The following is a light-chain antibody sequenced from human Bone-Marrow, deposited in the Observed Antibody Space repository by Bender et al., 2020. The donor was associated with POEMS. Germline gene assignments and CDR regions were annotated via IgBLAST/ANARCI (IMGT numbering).Light chain of an antibody. Sequence: QSVLTQPPSASGTPGQRVTISCSGSSSNIGTNPVNWYQQLPGTAPTLLIYINNQRPSGVPDRFSGSKSGTSASLAISGLQSEDEADYYCAAWEDSLNGWVFGGGTKLTVL. CDR2: INN. V-gene: IGLV1-44*01. CDR1: SSNIGTNP. CDR3: AAWEDSLNGWV. J-gene: IGLJ3*02.